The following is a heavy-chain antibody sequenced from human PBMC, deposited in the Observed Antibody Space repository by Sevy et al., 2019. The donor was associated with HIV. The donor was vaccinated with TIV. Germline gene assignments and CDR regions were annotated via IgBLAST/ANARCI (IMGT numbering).Heavy chain of an antibody. J-gene: IGHJ4*02. CDR3: ATGRVPDY. CDR1: GFTFSNAW. Sequence: GGSLRLSCAGSGFTFSNAWMNWVRQAPGKGLEWIGCIKSKPDGGATDYAAPVKGGFTISREDSQSKAFLHMNSLKTEDTAVYFCATGRVPDYWGQGILVTVSS. CDR2: IKSKPDGGAT. V-gene: IGHV3-15*05. D-gene: IGHD3-10*01.